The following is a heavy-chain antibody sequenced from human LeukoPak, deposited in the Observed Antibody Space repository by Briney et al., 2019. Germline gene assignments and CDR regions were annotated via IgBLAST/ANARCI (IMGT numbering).Heavy chain of an antibody. Sequence: SETLSLTCAVYGGSFRGYFWSGIRQPPGRGRECIGEINHSGSTNYNPSLKSRVTISVDTPKNQISLKLTSVTAADTAVYYCARDGGRPLWFGTQEVWFDPWGQGTLVTVSS. D-gene: IGHD3-10*01. CDR3: ARDGGRPLWFGTQEVWFDP. J-gene: IGHJ5*02. CDR2: INHSGST. CDR1: GGSFRGYF. V-gene: IGHV4-34*01.